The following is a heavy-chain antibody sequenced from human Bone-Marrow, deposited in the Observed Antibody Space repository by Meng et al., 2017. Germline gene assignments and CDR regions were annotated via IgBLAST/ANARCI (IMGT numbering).Heavy chain of an antibody. V-gene: IGHV4-39*07. Sequence: GSLRLSCTVSGGSISSSSYYWGWIRQPPGKGLEWIGSIYYSGSTYYNPSLKSRVTISVDTSKNQFSLKLSSVTAADTAVYYCATIGYCSGGSCYPNTIDYWGQGTLVTVSS. J-gene: IGHJ4*02. CDR1: GGSISSSSYY. CDR3: ATIGYCSGGSCYPNTIDY. CDR2: IYYSGST. D-gene: IGHD2-15*01.